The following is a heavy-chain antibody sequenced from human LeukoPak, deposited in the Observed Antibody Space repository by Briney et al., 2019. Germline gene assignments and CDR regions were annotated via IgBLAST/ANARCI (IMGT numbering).Heavy chain of an antibody. J-gene: IGHJ4*02. CDR1: GFTFSDYV. CDR2: ISGSGGST. V-gene: IGHV3-23*01. D-gene: IGHD2-21*02. Sequence: GGSLRLSCAASGFTFSDYVMSWVRQAPGKGLEWVSAISGSGGSTYYADSVKGRFTISRDNSKNTLYLQMNSLRAEDTAVYYCAKDNPPYCGGDCYSVYWGQGTLVTVSS. CDR3: AKDNPPYCGGDCYSVY.